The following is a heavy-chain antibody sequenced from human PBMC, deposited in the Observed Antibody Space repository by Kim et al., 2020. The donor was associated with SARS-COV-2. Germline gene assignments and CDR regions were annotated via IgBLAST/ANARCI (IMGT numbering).Heavy chain of an antibody. J-gene: IGHJ6*02. V-gene: IGHV4-31*02. Sequence: TPSLKSRVTISVDTSKNQFSLKLSSVTAADTAVYYCARGPYYYYGMDVWGQGTTVTVSS. CDR3: ARGPYYYYGMDV.